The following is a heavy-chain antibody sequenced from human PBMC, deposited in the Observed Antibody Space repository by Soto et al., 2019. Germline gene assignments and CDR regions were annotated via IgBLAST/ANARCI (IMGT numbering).Heavy chain of an antibody. CDR1: GYTFSNFW. CDR2: IYPGDHET. D-gene: IGHD6-13*01. Sequence: GESLKISCQSSGYTFSNFWIGWVRQLPGKGLEWMGIIYPGDHETRYSPSFHGKVTISADRSINTAYLQWNSLEASDTAFYFCARSPRGSPYFDYWGQGALVTVSS. J-gene: IGHJ4*02. CDR3: ARSPRGSPYFDY. V-gene: IGHV5-51*01.